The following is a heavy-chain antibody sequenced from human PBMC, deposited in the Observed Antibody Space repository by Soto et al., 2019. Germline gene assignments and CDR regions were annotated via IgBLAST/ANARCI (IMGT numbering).Heavy chain of an antibody. CDR2: INRSGGDT. CDR3: TKDPRGPSNYFDP. J-gene: IGHJ5*02. CDR1: GFSFSAYA. V-gene: IGHV3-23*01. Sequence: GGSLRLSCAVSGFSFSAYAMTWVRQAPGKGLEWVSSINRSGGDTSYADSVKGRFTISRDNSKDTLYLQMNSLRAEDTALYYCTKDPRGPSNYFDPWGQGTLVTVSS.